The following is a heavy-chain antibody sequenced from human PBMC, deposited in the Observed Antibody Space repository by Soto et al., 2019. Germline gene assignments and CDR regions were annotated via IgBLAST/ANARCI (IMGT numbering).Heavy chain of an antibody. Sequence: QITLKESGPTLVKPTQTLTLTCTFSGFSLSTSGVGVGWIRQPPGKALEWLALIFSDDDKRYSPSLKSRLTITKDTSKNQVVLTMTNMDPVDTATYFCAHSGGYCNSTSCYADWVDYWGQGTLITVSS. CDR2: IFSDDDK. V-gene: IGHV2-5*02. CDR1: GFSLSTSGVG. CDR3: AHSGGYCNSTSCYADWVDY. J-gene: IGHJ4*02. D-gene: IGHD2-2*01.